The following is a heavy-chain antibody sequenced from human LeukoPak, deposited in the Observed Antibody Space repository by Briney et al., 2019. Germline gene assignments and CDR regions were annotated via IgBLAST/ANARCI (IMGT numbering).Heavy chain of an antibody. J-gene: IGHJ4*02. Sequence: GESLKISCEGSGYSFTNYWIAWVRQMPGQGLEWMGVIYPGDSDTRYSPSFRGQVTISADKTINTAYLQWTSLKASDSAMYYCARQGYCTNISCPREFDYWGQGALVTVSS. CDR2: IYPGDSDT. V-gene: IGHV5-51*01. CDR3: ARQGYCTNISCPREFDY. D-gene: IGHD2-2*01. CDR1: GYSFTNYW.